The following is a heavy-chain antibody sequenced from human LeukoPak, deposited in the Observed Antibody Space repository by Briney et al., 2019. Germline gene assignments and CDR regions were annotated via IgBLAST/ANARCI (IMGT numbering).Heavy chain of an antibody. CDR3: AREFDWLEYYFDY. CDR2: INPSGGST. Sequence: ASVKVSCKASGYTFTSYYMHWVRQAPGEGLEWMGVINPSGGSTSYAQKFQGRVTMTRDTSISTAYMELSRLRSDDTAVYYCAREFDWLEYYFDYWGQGTLVTVSS. J-gene: IGHJ4*02. D-gene: IGHD3-9*01. V-gene: IGHV1-46*01. CDR1: GYTFTSYY.